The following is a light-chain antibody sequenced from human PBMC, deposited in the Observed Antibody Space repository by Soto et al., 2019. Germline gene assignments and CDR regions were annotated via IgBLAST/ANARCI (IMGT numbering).Light chain of an antibody. CDR2: GAS. V-gene: IGKV3-20*01. CDR1: QSVASDY. CDR3: HRYGSLPPYP. J-gene: IGKJ2*01. Sequence: VLTQSPDTLSLSPGDVATLSCRASQSVASDYLAWYQMKPGQAPRLLIYGASSRATAIPDRFVGSGSGTDFTLTIYSLEPEDFAVYYCHRYGSLPPYPFGQGTKLEI.